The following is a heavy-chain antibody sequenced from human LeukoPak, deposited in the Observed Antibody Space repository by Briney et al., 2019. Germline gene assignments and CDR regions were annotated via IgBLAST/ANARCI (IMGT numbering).Heavy chain of an antibody. J-gene: IGHJ4*02. Sequence: GRSLRLSCAASGFTFSSYGMHWVRQAPGKGLEWVAVISYDGSNKYYADSVKGRFTISRDNSKNTLYLQMNSLRAEDTAVYYCARNDILTGMFDYWGQGTLVTVSS. V-gene: IGHV3-30*03. CDR2: ISYDGSNK. CDR1: GFTFSSYG. D-gene: IGHD3-9*01. CDR3: ARNDILTGMFDY.